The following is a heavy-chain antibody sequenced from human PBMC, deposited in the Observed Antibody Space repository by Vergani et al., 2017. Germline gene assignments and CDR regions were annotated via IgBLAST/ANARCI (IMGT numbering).Heavy chain of an antibody. J-gene: IGHJ6*03. CDR3: ARPLYYYYYMDV. CDR1: GGSISSYY. Sequence: QVQLQESGPGLVKPSETLSLTCTVSGGSISSYYWSWIRQPPGKGLEWIGYIYYSGSTNYNPSLKSRVTISVDTSKNQFSLKLNSVTAADTAVYYCARPLYYYYYMDVWGNGTTVTVSS. CDR2: IYYSGST. V-gene: IGHV4-59*08.